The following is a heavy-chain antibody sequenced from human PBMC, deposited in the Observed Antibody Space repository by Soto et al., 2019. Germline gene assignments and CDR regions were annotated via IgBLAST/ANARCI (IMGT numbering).Heavy chain of an antibody. Sequence: SETLSLTCAVYGGSFSGYYWSWIRQPPGKGLEWIGEINHSGSTNYNPSLKSRVTISVDTSKNQFSLKLSSVTAADTAVYYCAGQYSSSYKFDYWGQGTLVTVSS. V-gene: IGHV4-34*01. CDR1: GGSFSGYY. D-gene: IGHD6-13*01. CDR3: AGQYSSSYKFDY. CDR2: INHSGST. J-gene: IGHJ4*02.